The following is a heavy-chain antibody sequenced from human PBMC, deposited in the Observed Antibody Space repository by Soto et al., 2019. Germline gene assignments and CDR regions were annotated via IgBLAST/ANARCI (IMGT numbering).Heavy chain of an antibody. Sequence: AGGSRRLSGAVAGLTFSSYIFNWVRQTPGKGLEWISHISGGSDIIYYADSVKGRFTISRDNAKNALFLQMNSLRDDDPALYYCARGGGSYRNWGQGSLVTVSS. D-gene: IGHD3-10*01. CDR3: ARGGGSYRN. CDR2: ISGGSDII. V-gene: IGHV3-48*02. J-gene: IGHJ4*02. CDR1: GLTFSSYI.